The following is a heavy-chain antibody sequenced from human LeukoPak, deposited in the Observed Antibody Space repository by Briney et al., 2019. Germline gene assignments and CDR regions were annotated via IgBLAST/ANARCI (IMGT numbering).Heavy chain of an antibody. Sequence: PSETLSLTCTVSGYSISSGYSWGWIRQPPGKGLEWIGTIYHSGRTYYNPSLKSRVTISVDTSTNQFSLKLSSVTTADTAVYYCARVPVVPAAMSDTFDIWGQGTMVTVSS. D-gene: IGHD2-2*01. V-gene: IGHV4-38-2*02. CDR3: ARVPVVPAAMSDTFDI. J-gene: IGHJ3*02. CDR2: IYHSGRT. CDR1: GYSISSGYS.